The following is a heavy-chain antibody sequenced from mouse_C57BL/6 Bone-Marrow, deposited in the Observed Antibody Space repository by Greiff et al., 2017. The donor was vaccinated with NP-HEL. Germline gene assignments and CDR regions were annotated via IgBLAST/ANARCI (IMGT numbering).Heavy chain of an antibody. J-gene: IGHJ2*01. CDR3: ARVYYYGGGVYFDY. V-gene: IGHV1-26*01. CDR2: INPNNGGT. CDR1: GYTFTDYY. D-gene: IGHD1-1*01. Sequence: VQLQQSGPELVKPGASVKISCKASGYTFTDYYMNWVKQSHGKSLEWIGDINPNNGGTSYIQKFKGTATLTVDKSSSTAYMELCSLTSEDSAVYYCARVYYYGGGVYFDYWGQGTTLTVSS.